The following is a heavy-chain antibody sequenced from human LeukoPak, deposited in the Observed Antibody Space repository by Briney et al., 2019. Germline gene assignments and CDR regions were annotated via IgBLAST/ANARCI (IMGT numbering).Heavy chain of an antibody. CDR2: IKQDGSEK. CDR1: GFTLSSYA. V-gene: IGHV3-7*01. CDR3: ARDYSGWSDY. J-gene: IGHJ4*02. D-gene: IGHD6-19*01. Sequence: GGSLRLSCAASGFTLSSYAMSWVRQAPGKGLEWVANIKQDGSEKYYVDSVKGRFTISRDNAENSLYLQMNSLRAEDTAVYYCARDYSGWSDYWGQGTLVTVSS.